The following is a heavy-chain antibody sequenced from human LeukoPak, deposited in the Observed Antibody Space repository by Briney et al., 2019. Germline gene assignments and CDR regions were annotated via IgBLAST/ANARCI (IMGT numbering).Heavy chain of an antibody. J-gene: IGHJ4*02. CDR1: GGSIISYY. CDR3: ARGALILGATSFDY. Sequence: KPSETLSLTCTVSGGSIISYYWSWIRQPPGRGLEWIGYIYYSGSTNYNPSLKSRVTISVDTSRNQFSLKLSSVTAADTAVYYCARGALILGATSFDYWGQGTLVTVSS. V-gene: IGHV4-59*01. CDR2: IYYSGST. D-gene: IGHD1-26*01.